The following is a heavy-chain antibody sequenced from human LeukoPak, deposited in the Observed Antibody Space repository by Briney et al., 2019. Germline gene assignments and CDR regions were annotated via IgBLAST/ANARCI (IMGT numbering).Heavy chain of an antibody. CDR2: ISSSGSTI. V-gene: IGHV3-11*01. J-gene: IGHJ5*02. CDR1: GFTFSDYY. CDR3: ARDSAYHDSSGYYPRWFDP. Sequence: GGSLRLSCAASGFTFSDYYMSWIRQAPGKGLEWVSYISSSGSTIYYADSVKGRFTISRDNAKNSLYLQMNSLRAEDTAVYYCARDSAYHDSSGYYPRWFDPWGQGTLVTVSS. D-gene: IGHD3-22*01.